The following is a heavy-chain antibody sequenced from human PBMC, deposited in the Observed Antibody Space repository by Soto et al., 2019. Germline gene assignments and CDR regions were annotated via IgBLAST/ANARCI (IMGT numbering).Heavy chain of an antibody. D-gene: IGHD6-19*01. J-gene: IGHJ4*02. CDR2: IYYSGST. CDR3: ARDPLGYSSSYFFDQ. CDR1: GVSVSSGSHY. Sequence: QVQLQESGPGLVKPSETLSVTCSVSGVSVSSGSHYWSWIRQSPGKGLEWIGFIYYSGSTNYNPSLKSRVTISVDTSKNQFSLKVTSVTAADTAVYFCARDPLGYSSSYFFDQWGQGTLVTVSS. V-gene: IGHV4-61*01.